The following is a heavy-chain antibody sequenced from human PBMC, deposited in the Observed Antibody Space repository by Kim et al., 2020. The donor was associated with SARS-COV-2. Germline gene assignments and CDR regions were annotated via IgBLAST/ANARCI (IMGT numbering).Heavy chain of an antibody. J-gene: IGHJ4*02. Sequence: SETLSLTCTVSGGSVSSGSYYWSWIRQPPGKGLEWIGYIYYSGSTNYNPSLKSRVTISVDTSKNQFSLKLSSVTAADTAVYYCARYSSKALFDYWGQGTL. CDR2: IYYSGST. CDR1: GGSVSSGSYY. CDR3: ARYSSKALFDY. D-gene: IGHD6-13*01. V-gene: IGHV4-61*01.